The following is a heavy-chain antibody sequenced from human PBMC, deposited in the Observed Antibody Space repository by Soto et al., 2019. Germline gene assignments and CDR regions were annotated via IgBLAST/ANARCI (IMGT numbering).Heavy chain of an antibody. CDR3: ATDAGGSYDH. J-gene: IGHJ4*02. Sequence: ASETLSLTCTVSGAPITINDWSWVRQPPGKGLEWIGYVYYSGSTRYNPSLTSRVSMSVDTSKDQFSLKLNPVTAADTAVSYCATDAGGSYDHWGPGTLVTVSS. D-gene: IGHD3-16*01. CDR1: GAPITIND. CDR2: VYYSGST. V-gene: IGHV4-59*01.